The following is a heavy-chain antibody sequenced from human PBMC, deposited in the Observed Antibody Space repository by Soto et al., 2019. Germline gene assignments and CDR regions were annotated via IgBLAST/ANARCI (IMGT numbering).Heavy chain of an antibody. Sequence: PSETLSLTCTVSGGSISSYYWSWIRQPAGKGLEWIGRIYTSGSTNYNPSLKSRVTISVDTSKNQFSLKLSSVTAADTAVYYCARDPDIAHGVVNYYYYGMDVWGQGTTVTVSS. CDR1: GGSISSYY. CDR3: ARDPDIAHGVVNYYYYGMDV. J-gene: IGHJ6*02. D-gene: IGHD3-3*01. CDR2: IYTSGST. V-gene: IGHV4-4*07.